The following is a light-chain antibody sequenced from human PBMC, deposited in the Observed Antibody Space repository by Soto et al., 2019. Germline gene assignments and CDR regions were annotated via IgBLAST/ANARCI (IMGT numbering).Light chain of an antibody. Sequence: DIQMTQSPATLSAWVLDRVIITCRASQSISDYLAWYQQKPGKAPKLLIYDASNLESGVPSTFSGSGSGTEFTLTISSLQPDDFATYYCQQYYTYWHMFGQGTRLEIK. J-gene: IGKJ5*01. CDR1: QSISDY. CDR3: QQYYTYWHM. CDR2: DAS. V-gene: IGKV1-5*01.